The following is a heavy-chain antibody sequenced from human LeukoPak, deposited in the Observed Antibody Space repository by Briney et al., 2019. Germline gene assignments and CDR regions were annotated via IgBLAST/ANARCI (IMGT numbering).Heavy chain of an antibody. V-gene: IGHV1-24*01. CDR1: GYTLTELS. CDR2: FDPEDGET. J-gene: IGHJ4*02. D-gene: IGHD1-26*01. CDR3: ARDYRRGYSGSYPGY. Sequence: ASVKVSCKVSGYTLTELSMHWVRQAPGKGLEWMGGFDPEDGETIYAQKFQGRVTMTEDTSTDTAYMELRSLRSDDTAVYYCARDYRRGYSGSYPGYWGQGTLVTVSS.